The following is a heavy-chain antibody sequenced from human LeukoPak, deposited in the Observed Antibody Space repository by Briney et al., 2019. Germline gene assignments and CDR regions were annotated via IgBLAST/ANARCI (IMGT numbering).Heavy chain of an antibody. CDR1: GFTFSSYW. J-gene: IGHJ6*03. Sequence: PGGSLRLSCAASGFTFSSYWMHWVRHAPGKGLVWVSRINSDGSSTSYADSVKGRFTISRDNAKNTLYLQMNSLRAEDTAVYYCARASQAYDWLSADYYYYMDVWGKGTTVTISS. D-gene: IGHD3-9*01. CDR3: ARASQAYDWLSADYYYYMDV. CDR2: INSDGSST. V-gene: IGHV3-74*01.